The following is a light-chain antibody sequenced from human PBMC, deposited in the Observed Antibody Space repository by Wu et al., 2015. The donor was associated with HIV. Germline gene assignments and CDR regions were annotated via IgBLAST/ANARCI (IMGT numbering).Light chain of an antibody. Sequence: EIVLTQSPATLSLSPGERATLSCRASQSVSSYLAWYQQKPGQSPRLLIYGASDRATGIPDRFSGSGSGTDFTLTISSLEPEDFAVYYCQHRSNWPTFGQGTKVEIQ. CDR3: QHRSNWPT. V-gene: IGKV3-11*01. CDR2: GAS. CDR1: QSVSSY. J-gene: IGKJ1*01.